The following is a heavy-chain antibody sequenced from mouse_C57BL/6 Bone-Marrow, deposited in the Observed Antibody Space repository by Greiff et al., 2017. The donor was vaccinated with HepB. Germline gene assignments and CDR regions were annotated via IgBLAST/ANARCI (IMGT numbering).Heavy chain of an antibody. CDR3: ARSWIGSSYFDY. Sequence: VQLQQSGPELVKPGASVKISCKASGYAFSSSWMNWVKQRPGKGLEWIGRIYPGDGDTNYNGKFKGKATLTADKSSSTAYMQLSSLTSEDSAVYFCARSWIGSSYFDYWGQGTTLTVSS. V-gene: IGHV1-82*01. CDR2: IYPGDGDT. CDR1: GYAFSSSW. J-gene: IGHJ2*01. D-gene: IGHD1-1*01.